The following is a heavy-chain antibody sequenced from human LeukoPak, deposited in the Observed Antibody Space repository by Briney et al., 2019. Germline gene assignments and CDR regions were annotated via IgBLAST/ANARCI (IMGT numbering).Heavy chain of an antibody. J-gene: IGHJ3*02. D-gene: IGHD2-15*01. Sequence: GASVKVSCKASGGTFSSYALSWVRQAPGQRLEWMGWISAYNGNTNYAQKLQGRVTMTTDTYTSTAYMELRSLRSDDTAVYYCARVAEVVPGAFDIWGQGTMVTVSS. CDR3: ARVAEVVPGAFDI. V-gene: IGHV1-18*01. CDR1: GGTFSSYA. CDR2: ISAYNGNT.